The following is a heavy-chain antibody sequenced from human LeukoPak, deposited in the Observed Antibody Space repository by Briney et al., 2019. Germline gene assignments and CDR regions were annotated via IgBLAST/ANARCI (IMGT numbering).Heavy chain of an antibody. CDR2: INPSGGST. CDR3: ARDGSGGSHYLVYFDY. Sequence: ASVKVSCKASGGTFSSYAISWVRQAPGQGLEWMGIINPSGGSTSYAQKFQGRVTMTRDTSTSTVYMELSSLRSEDTAVYYCARDGSGGSHYLVYFDYWGQGTLVTVSS. V-gene: IGHV1-46*01. J-gene: IGHJ4*02. CDR1: GGTFSSYA. D-gene: IGHD2-15*01.